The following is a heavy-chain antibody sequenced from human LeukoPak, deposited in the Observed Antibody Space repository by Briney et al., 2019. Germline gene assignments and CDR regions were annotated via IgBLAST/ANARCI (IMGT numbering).Heavy chain of an antibody. CDR1: GFTFSSYA. D-gene: IGHD3-10*01. CDR3: AKVTMVRGVIRAFDY. J-gene: IGHJ4*02. V-gene: IGHV3-23*01. CDR2: ISGSGGST. Sequence: PGGSLRLSCAASGFTFSSYAMSWVRQAPGKGLEWVSAISGSGGSTYYADSVNGRFTISRDNSKNTLYLQMNSLRAEDTAVYYCAKVTMVRGVIRAFDYWGQGTLVTVSS.